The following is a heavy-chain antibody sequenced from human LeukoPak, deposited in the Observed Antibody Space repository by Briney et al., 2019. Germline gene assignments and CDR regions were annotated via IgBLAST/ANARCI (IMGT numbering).Heavy chain of an antibody. V-gene: IGHV3-9*01. J-gene: IGHJ1*01. CDR2: ISWNSGSI. Sequence: GGSLRLSCAASGFTFDDYAMHWVRQAPGKGLEWVSGISWNSGSIGYADSVKGRFTISRDNAKNSLYLQMNSLRAEDTAVYYCAKEGTSSEYFQHWGQGTLVTVSS. CDR1: GFTFDDYA. CDR3: AKEGTSSEYFQH. D-gene: IGHD2-2*01.